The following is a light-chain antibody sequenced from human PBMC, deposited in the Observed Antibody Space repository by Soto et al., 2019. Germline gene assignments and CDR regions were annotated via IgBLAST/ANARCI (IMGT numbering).Light chain of an antibody. J-gene: IGLJ6*01. CDR2: DVT. Sequence: QSVLTQPASMSGSPGQSITISCTGTNSDIGGYNYVSWYQHHPGKAPKLIIYDVTRRPSGVSHRFSGSKSGNTASLTISGLQAEDEADYYCTSYTPTGALVFGSGTKLTVL. CDR1: NSDIGGYNY. V-gene: IGLV2-14*01. CDR3: TSYTPTGALV.